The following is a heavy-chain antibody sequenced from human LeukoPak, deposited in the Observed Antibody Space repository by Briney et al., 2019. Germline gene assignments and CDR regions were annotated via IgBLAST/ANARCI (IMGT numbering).Heavy chain of an antibody. D-gene: IGHD4-17*01. CDR1: GFTFDDYA. V-gene: IGHV3-9*01. CDR3: AKDGLPDYGDYGFWFDP. CDR2: ISWNSGSI. J-gene: IGHJ5*02. Sequence: GGSLRLSCAASGFTFDDYAMHWVRQAPGKGLEWVSGISWNSGSIGYADSVKGRFTISRDNAKNSLYLQMNSLRAEDTALYYCAKDGLPDYGDYGFWFDPWGQGTLVTVSS.